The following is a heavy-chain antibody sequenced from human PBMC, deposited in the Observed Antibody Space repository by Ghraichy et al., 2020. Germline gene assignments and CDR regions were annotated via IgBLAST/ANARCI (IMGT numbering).Heavy chain of an antibody. CDR2: ISSSSSYI. D-gene: IGHD2-2*01. Sequence: GGSLRLSCAASGFTFSSYSMNWVRQAPGKGLEWVSSISSSSSYIYYADSVKGRFTISRDNAKNSLYLQMNSLRAEDTAVYYCARDKYQLLNNWFDPWGQGTLVTVSS. J-gene: IGHJ5*02. CDR3: ARDKYQLLNNWFDP. V-gene: IGHV3-21*01. CDR1: GFTFSSYS.